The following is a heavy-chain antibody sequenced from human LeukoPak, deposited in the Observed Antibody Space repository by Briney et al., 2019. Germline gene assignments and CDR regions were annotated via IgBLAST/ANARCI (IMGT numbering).Heavy chain of an antibody. D-gene: IGHD6-13*01. CDR1: GYSFTSYW. CDR3: ARGGRQQLVRDWFDP. Sequence: GESLKISCKGSGYSFTSYWIGWVRQMPGKGLEWMGIIYPGDSDTRYSPSFQGQVTISADKSISTAYLQWSSLKASDTAMYYCARGGRQQLVRDWFDPWGQGTLVTVSS. V-gene: IGHV5-51*01. J-gene: IGHJ5*02. CDR2: IYPGDSDT.